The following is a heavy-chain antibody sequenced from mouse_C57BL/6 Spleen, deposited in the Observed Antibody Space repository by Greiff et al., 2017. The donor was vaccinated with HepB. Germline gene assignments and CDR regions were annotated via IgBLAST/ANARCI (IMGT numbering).Heavy chain of an antibody. J-gene: IGHJ2*01. CDR3: AKGTGTMGYYFDY. V-gene: IGHV1-64*01. CDR1: GYTFTSYW. Sequence: QVQLKQPGAELVKPGASVKLSCKASGYTFTSYWMHWVKQRPGQGLEWIGMIHPNSGSTNYNEKFKSKATLTVDKSSSTAYMQLSSLTSEDSAVYYCAKGTGTMGYYFDYWGQGTTLTVSS. CDR2: IHPNSGST. D-gene: IGHD4-1*01.